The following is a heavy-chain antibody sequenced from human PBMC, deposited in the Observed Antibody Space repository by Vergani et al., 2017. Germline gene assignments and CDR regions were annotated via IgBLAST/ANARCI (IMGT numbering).Heavy chain of an antibody. CDR1: GFALNRHA. CDR3: VRDRGLCAGGRCYTEAWDY. CDR2: ISFDGTNE. Sequence: VQLVESGGGLVQPGRSLRLSCVVSGFALNRHAMYWVRQAPGKGLEWVVGISFDGTNEYYPDLVKGRFTISRDIAKNTLYLQVRSLRLEDTGVYHCVRDRGLCAGGRCYTEAWDYWGQGTPVIVSS. V-gene: IGHV3-30-3*01. J-gene: IGHJ4*02. D-gene: IGHD2-2*02.